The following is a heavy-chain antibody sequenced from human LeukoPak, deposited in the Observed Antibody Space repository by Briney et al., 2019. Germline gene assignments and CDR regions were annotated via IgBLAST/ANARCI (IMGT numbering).Heavy chain of an antibody. D-gene: IGHD4-17*01. CDR3: VRGDYGDYTLFDY. CDR2: IYSGGST. Sequence: PGGSLRLSCAASGFTVSGNYMSWVRQAPGKGLEWVSVIYSGGSTYYADSVKGRFTISRDNSKTTLYLQMNSLRAEDTAVYYCVRGDYGDYTLFDYWGQGTLVTVSS. V-gene: IGHV3-53*01. CDR1: GFTVSGNY. J-gene: IGHJ4*02.